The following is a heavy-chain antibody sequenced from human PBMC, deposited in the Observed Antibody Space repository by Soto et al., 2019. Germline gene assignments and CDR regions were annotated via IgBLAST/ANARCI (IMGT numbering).Heavy chain of an antibody. V-gene: IGHV4-31*03. CDR2: IYYSGST. CDR3: ARAGHPAAGGPNFDY. J-gene: IGHJ4*02. CDR1: GGSIGSGGYY. D-gene: IGHD6-13*01. Sequence: SQTLSLTCTVSGGSIGSGGYYWSSIRQHPGKGLEWIGYIYYSGSTYYNPSLKSRVTISVDTSKNQFSLKLSSVTAADTAVYYCARAGHPAAGGPNFDYWGQGTLVTVSS.